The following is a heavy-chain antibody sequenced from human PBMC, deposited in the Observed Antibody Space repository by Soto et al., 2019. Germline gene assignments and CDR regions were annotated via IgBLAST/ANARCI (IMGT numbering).Heavy chain of an antibody. Sequence: PPETLSLACSFSCGSIIGSYWSWIRQSPGKGLEWLGYVYYTGSTNYSPSLRSRVSISVDTSKNEFSLRLSSVTAADTAVYFCARSVAVPGAHIDYWGQGTQVTVSS. CDR2: VYYTGST. V-gene: IGHV4-59*01. J-gene: IGHJ4*02. CDR3: ARSVAVPGAHIDY. CDR1: CGSIIGSY. D-gene: IGHD2-8*02.